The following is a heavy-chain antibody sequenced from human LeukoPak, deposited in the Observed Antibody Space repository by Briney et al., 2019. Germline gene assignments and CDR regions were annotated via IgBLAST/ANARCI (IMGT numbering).Heavy chain of an antibody. CDR2: FDAEDGET. D-gene: IGHD3-16*02. V-gene: IGHV1-24*01. Sequence: ASVKVSCKASGGTFSSHAISWVRQAPGQGLEWMGGFDAEDGETIYAQKFQGRVTMTEDTSTDTAYMELSSLRSEDTAVYYCATESPITFGGVIVIWGQGTLVTVSS. CDR1: GGTFSSHA. J-gene: IGHJ4*02. CDR3: ATESPITFGGVIVI.